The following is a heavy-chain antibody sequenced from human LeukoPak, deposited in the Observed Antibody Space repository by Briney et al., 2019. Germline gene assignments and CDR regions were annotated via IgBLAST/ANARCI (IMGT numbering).Heavy chain of an antibody. D-gene: IGHD3-22*01. CDR3: AKGSYYDSSGSFYFDY. CDR2: ISGSGDNT. J-gene: IGHJ4*02. V-gene: IGHV3-23*01. Sequence: GGSLRLSCAASGFTFSSYAMSGVRQAPGKGLEWVSGISGSGDNTYYADSVKGRFTISRDNSKNALYVQVNSLGTEDTAAYYCAKGSYYDSSGSFYFDYWGQGTLVTVSS. CDR1: GFTFSSYA.